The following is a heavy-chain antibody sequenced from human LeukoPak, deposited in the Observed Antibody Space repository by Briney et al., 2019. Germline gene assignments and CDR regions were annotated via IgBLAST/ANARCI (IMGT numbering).Heavy chain of an antibody. J-gene: IGHJ4*02. CDR1: GGSISSYY. Sequence: SETLSLTCTVSGGSISSYYWSWIRQPPGKGLEWIGYIYYSGSTNYNPSLKSRVTISVDTSKNQSSLKPSSVTAADTAVYYCARGGSGYYSNFDYWGQGTLVTISS. V-gene: IGHV4-59*01. CDR3: ARGGSGYYSNFDY. CDR2: IYYSGST. D-gene: IGHD3-22*01.